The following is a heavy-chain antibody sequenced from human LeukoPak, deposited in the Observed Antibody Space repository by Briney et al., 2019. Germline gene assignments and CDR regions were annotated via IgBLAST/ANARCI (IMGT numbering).Heavy chain of an antibody. Sequence: GGSLRLSCAASGFTFSSYAMSWVRQALGKGLEWVSDISGSGGSTYYADSVKGRFTISRDNSKNTLYLQMNSLRAEDTAVYYCAKEGGRRHRGIVGANSLDYWGQGTLVTVSS. V-gene: IGHV3-23*01. CDR2: ISGSGGST. J-gene: IGHJ4*02. CDR1: GFTFSSYA. CDR3: AKEGGRRHRGIVGANSLDY. D-gene: IGHD1-26*01.